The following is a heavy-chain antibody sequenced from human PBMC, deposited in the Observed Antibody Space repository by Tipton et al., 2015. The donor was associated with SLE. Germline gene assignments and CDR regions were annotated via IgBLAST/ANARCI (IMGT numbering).Heavy chain of an antibody. CDR3: ARYIVVVRYFDY. V-gene: IGHV4-59*01. J-gene: IGHJ4*02. CDR2: VYFSGGT. D-gene: IGHD2-21*01. CDR1: RGSFSNYY. Sequence: TLSLTCTVSRGSFSNYYWGWIRQPPGKGLEWIGYVYFSGGTNYNPSLQSRVTISLDTSKNQFSLKLSSVTAADTAVYYCARYIVVVRYFDYWGQGTLVTVSS.